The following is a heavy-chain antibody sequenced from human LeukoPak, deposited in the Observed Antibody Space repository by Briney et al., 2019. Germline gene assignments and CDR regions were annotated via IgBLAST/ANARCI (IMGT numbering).Heavy chain of an antibody. Sequence: GGSLRLSCVASGYPFSSYSMNWIRQAPGKGLEWVSYISVSGGVRSYADSVKGRFTISRDDARSSLYLQMNSLKDEDTAVYYCARDRGYFYDQLDYWGQGTLVTVSS. CDR3: ARDRGYFYDQLDY. V-gene: IGHV3-48*02. D-gene: IGHD2/OR15-2a*01. CDR1: GYPFSSYS. J-gene: IGHJ4*02. CDR2: ISVSGGVR.